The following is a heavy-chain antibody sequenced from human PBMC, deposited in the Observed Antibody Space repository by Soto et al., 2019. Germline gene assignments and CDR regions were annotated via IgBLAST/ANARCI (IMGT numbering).Heavy chain of an antibody. Sequence: GSLRLSCAASGFTFSSYSMNWVRQAPGKGLEWVSSISSSSSYIYYADSVKGRFTISRDNAKNSLYLQMNSLRAEDTAVYYCARDGAAAATYYYYGMDVWGQGTTVTVSS. CDR1: GFTFSSYS. J-gene: IGHJ6*02. D-gene: IGHD6-13*01. CDR3: ARDGAAAATYYYYGMDV. CDR2: ISSSSSYI. V-gene: IGHV3-21*01.